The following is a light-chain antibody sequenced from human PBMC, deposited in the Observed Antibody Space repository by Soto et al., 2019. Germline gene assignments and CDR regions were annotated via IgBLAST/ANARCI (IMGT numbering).Light chain of an antibody. V-gene: IGLV2-14*01. Sequence: QSALTHPASMSGSPGQSVTISCSGTSSDIGGYNYVSWYQHHPGKAPKLIIYDVSSRPSGVSHRFSGSKSGNTASLTISGLQAVDQAEYSCSSFSVSWHLFGTGTKVTV. J-gene: IGLJ1*01. CDR2: DVS. CDR3: SSFSVSWHL. CDR1: SSDIGGYNY.